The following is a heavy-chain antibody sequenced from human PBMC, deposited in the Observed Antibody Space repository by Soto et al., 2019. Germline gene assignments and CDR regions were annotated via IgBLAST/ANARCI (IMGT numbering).Heavy chain of an antibody. CDR3: AKDRMGGSYGYVDYYYGMDV. J-gene: IGHJ6*02. CDR2: ISGSGGST. Sequence: WGSLRLSCAASGFTFSSYAMSWVRQAPGKGLEWVSAISGSGGSTYYADSVKGRFTISRDNSKNTLYLQMNSLRAEDTAVYYCAKDRMGGSYGYVDYYYGMDVWGQGTTVTVSS. V-gene: IGHV3-23*01. D-gene: IGHD5-18*01. CDR1: GFTFSSYA.